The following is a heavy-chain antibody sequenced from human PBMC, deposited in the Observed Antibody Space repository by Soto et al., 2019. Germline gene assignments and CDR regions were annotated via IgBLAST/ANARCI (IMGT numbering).Heavy chain of an antibody. CDR2: ISHGGSP. V-gene: IGHV4-30-2*06. J-gene: IGHJ6*02. CDR1: GGSVSSGVFS. CDR3: ARCHYYYAMDG. Sequence: QLQLQESGSGVVKPSQTLSLTCAISGGSVSSGVFSWNWIRQSPGQGLEWIGYISHGGSPHYTPSLESRVTISVARSTNVSSLHLTSVTPADKAVYFCARCHYYYAMDGWGQGTTVNVS.